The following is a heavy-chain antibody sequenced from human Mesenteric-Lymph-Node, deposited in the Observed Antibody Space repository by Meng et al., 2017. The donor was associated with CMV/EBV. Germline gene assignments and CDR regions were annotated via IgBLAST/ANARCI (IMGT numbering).Heavy chain of an antibody. CDR1: GGSISSSSYY. D-gene: IGHD3-22*01. CDR2: IYYSGST. Sequence: SETLSLTCTVSGGSISSSSYYWGWIRQPPGKGLEWIGSIYYSGSTYYNPSLKSRVTISVDTSKNQFSLKLSSVTAADTAVYYCARGITMIVVVNPLDYWGQGTLVTVSS. CDR3: ARGITMIVVVNPLDY. V-gene: IGHV4-39*07. J-gene: IGHJ4*02.